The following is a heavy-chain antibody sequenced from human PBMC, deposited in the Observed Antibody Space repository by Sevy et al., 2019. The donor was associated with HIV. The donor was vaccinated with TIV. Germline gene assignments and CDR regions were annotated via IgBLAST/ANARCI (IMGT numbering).Heavy chain of an antibody. V-gene: IGHV6-1*01. CDR1: GDSVSSNSAA. J-gene: IGHJ4*02. CDR2: TYYRSKWYN. D-gene: IGHD2-2*01. Sequence: SQTLSLTCAISGDSVSSNSAAWNWIRQSPSRGLEWLGRTYYRSKWYNDHAVSVKSRITINPDTSKNQFSLQLNSVTPEDTAVYYCARNPPYCSSTSCHFDYWGQGTLVNVSS. CDR3: ARNPPYCSSTSCHFDY.